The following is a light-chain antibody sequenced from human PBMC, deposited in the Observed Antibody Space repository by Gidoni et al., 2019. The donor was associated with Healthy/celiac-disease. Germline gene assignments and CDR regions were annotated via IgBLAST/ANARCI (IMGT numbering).Light chain of an antibody. CDR1: QSISSW. CDR2: DAS. V-gene: IGKV1-5*01. CDR3: QQYNSPMYT. Sequence: DIQMTQSPSTLSASVGDRVTITCRASQSISSWCAWYQQKPGKAPKLLIYDASSLESGVPSRFSGSGSGTEFTLTISSLQPDDFATYYCQQYNSPMYTFGQGTKLEIK. J-gene: IGKJ2*01.